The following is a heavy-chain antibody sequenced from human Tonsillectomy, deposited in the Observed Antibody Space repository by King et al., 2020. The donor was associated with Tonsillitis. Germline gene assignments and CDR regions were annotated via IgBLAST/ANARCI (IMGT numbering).Heavy chain of an antibody. CDR1: GYTFTSYG. V-gene: IGHV1-18*01. CDR3: ARAPRAYIVVVPAALDY. CDR2: ISAYNGNT. J-gene: IGHJ4*02. D-gene: IGHD2-2*01. Sequence: VQLVESGAEVKKPGASVKVSCKASGYTFTSYGISRVRQAPGQGLEWMGWISAYNGNTNYAQKLQGRVTMTTDTSTSTAYMELRSLRSDDTAVYYCARAPRAYIVVVPAALDYWGQGTLVTVSS.